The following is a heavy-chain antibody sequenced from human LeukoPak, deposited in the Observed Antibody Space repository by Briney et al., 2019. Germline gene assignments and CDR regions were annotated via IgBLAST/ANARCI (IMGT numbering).Heavy chain of an antibody. V-gene: IGHV3-23*01. Sequence: GGSLRLSCAASGFNFANHAMSWVRQTPGRGLEWVSAISGGGDITYYADSVKGRFTISRDNSKNTLYLQMNSLRAEDTAVYYCATTLHSGYYDLYWGQGTLVTVSS. CDR1: GFNFANHA. D-gene: IGHD3-22*01. CDR3: ATTLHSGYYDLY. CDR2: ISGGGDIT. J-gene: IGHJ4*02.